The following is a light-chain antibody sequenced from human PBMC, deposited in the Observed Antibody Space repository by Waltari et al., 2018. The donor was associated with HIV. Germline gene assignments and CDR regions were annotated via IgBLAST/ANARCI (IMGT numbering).Light chain of an antibody. V-gene: IGLV1-44*01. CDR1: SSNIGSNT. J-gene: IGLJ3*02. CDR2: STN. Sequence: QSVLTQPPSTSGTPGQRVTISCSGSSSNIGSNTVTWYQQLPGTAPTLLIYSTNQRRSGGPDRFAGCKYGPSASLVISGLQSEDEADDYCGAWDDKWQGPWVFGGGTKLTVL. CDR3: GAWDDKWQGPWV.